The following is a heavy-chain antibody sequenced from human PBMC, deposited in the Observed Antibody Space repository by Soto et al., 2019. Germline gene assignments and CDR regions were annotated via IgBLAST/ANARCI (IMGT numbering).Heavy chain of an antibody. CDR1: SVSISSSYW. J-gene: IGHJ4*02. Sequence: QLQESGPGLVKPSGTLSLTCAVSSVSISSSYWWSWVRQPPGKWLEWIGEIYHTGPTNYNPSLKSRVTRSVDKSKNHFSLNLNSVTAADTAVYYCASTPPDNFGGIEDWGQGTLVTVSS. CDR3: ASTPPDNFGGIED. V-gene: IGHV4-4*02. D-gene: IGHD3-16*01. CDR2: IYHTGPT.